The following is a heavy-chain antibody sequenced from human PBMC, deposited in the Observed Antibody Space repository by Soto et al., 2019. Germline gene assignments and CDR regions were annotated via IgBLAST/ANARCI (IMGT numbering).Heavy chain of an antibody. CDR2: INNDGSST. V-gene: IGHV3-74*01. Sequence: GGSLRLSCAASGFTFSSYWMHWVRQAPGKGLVWVSRINNDGSSTSYADSVKGRFTISRDNAKNTLYLQMNSLRAEDTAVYYCARGRAVAGDGSPYWFDPWGQGTLVTVSS. D-gene: IGHD6-19*01. CDR3: ARGRAVAGDGSPYWFDP. CDR1: GFTFSSYW. J-gene: IGHJ5*02.